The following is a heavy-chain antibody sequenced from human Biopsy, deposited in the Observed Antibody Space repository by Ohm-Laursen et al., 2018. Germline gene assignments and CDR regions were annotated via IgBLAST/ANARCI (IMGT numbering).Heavy chain of an antibody. J-gene: IGHJ5*02. V-gene: IGHV3-23*01. Sequence: SLRLSCTASGFTYTTFAMSWVRQAPGKGPEWVSTISANGATSYYADSVKGRFTISRDNSKNTLYLQMNSVRADDTAIYYCAKGGSITIFGVVINNWFDPWGQGTLVTVSS. CDR3: AKGGSITIFGVVINNWFDP. D-gene: IGHD3-3*01. CDR1: GFTYTTFA. CDR2: ISANGATS.